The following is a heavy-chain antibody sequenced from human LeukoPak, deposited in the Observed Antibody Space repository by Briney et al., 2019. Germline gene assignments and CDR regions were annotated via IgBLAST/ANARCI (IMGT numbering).Heavy chain of an antibody. V-gene: IGHV4-59*01. J-gene: IGHJ5*02. D-gene: IGHD3-3*01. Sequence: SETLSLTCTVSVGSISSYYWSWIRQPPGKGLEWIGYIYYSGSTNYNPSLKSRVTISVDTSKNQFSLKLSSVTAADTAVYYCARGTYDFWSGYPNWFDPWGQGTLVTVSS. CDR2: IYYSGST. CDR1: VGSISSYY. CDR3: ARGTYDFWSGYPNWFDP.